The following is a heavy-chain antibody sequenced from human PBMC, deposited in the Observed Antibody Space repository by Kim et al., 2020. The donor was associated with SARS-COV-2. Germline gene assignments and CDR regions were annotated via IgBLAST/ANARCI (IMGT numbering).Heavy chain of an antibody. V-gene: IGHV4-39*07. CDR1: GGSISSSSYY. CDR3: ARGPLYGDYRGPYYFDY. CDR2: IYYSGST. D-gene: IGHD4-17*01. J-gene: IGHJ4*02. Sequence: SETLSLTCTVSGGSISSSSYYWGWIRQPPGKGLEWIGSIYYSGSTYYNPSLKSRVTISVDTSKNQFSLKLSSVTAADTAVYYCARGPLYGDYRGPYYFDYWGQGTLVTVSS.